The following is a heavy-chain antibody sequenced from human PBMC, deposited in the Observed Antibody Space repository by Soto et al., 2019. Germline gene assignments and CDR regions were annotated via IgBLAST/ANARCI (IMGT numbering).Heavy chain of an antibody. CDR2: ISVSVGST. J-gene: IGHJ4*02. Sequence: EVQLLESGGGLVQPGGSLRLSCAASGFTFSSYAMSWVRQAPGKGLDWVSAISVSVGSTYYADSAKGRFTISRDNSKNTLYLQMNSLRAEDTAVYYCAKVERAVAGIIDWGQGTLVTVSS. V-gene: IGHV3-23*01. D-gene: IGHD6-19*01. CDR1: GFTFSSYA. CDR3: AKVERAVAGIID.